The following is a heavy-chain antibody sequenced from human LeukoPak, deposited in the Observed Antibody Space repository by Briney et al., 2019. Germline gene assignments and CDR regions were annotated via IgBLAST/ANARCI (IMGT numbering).Heavy chain of an antibody. CDR2: ISGMGGST. CDR1: GFTFSSYA. V-gene: IGHV3-23*01. Sequence: GGSLRLSCAASGFTFSSYAMSWVRQAPGKGLEWVSAISGMGGSTYYADSVKGRFTISRDNSKNTLYLQMNSLRAEDTAVYYCAKDPEEYSSSSVSFDYWGQGTLVTVSS. CDR3: AKDPEEYSSSSVSFDY. J-gene: IGHJ4*02. D-gene: IGHD6-13*01.